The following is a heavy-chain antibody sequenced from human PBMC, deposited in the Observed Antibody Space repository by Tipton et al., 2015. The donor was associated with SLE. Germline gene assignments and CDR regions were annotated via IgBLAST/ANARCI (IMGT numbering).Heavy chain of an antibody. CDR2: INSDGSST. CDR3: ARGRVVPAAISDYYYYMDV. D-gene: IGHD2-2*02. V-gene: IGHV3-74*01. J-gene: IGHJ6*03. Sequence: SLRLSCAASGFTFSSYWMHWVRQAPGKGLVWVSRINSDGSSTSYADSVKGRFTISRDNAKNTLYLQMNSLRAEDTAVYYCARGRVVPAAISDYYYYMDVWGKGTTVTDSS. CDR1: GFTFSSYW.